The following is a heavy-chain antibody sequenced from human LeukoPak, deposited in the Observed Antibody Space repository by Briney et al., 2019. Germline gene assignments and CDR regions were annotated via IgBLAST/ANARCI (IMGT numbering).Heavy chain of an antibody. D-gene: IGHD3-16*01. Sequence: PGGSLRLSCAASGFILSNYGIHWVRQAPGKGLEWVAFISYDGSDKYYADSVKGRFTFSRDTSKNTLNLQMHSLRLEDTAVYYCAKGIWAHVGYYFDSWGQGTLVTVSS. CDR2: ISYDGSDK. CDR1: GFILSNYG. V-gene: IGHV3-30*18. CDR3: AKGIWAHVGYYFDS. J-gene: IGHJ4*02.